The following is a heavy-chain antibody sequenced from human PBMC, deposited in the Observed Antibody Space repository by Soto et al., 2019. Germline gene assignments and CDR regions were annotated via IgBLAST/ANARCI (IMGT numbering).Heavy chain of an antibody. V-gene: IGHV4-59*11. Sequence: SLTCTVSGGSISSHYRRWIRQPPGKGLEWIGYIYYSGSTHYNPSLKSRVTISVDTSKNQLSLQLSSVTAAHTAVYYCARDWYGSSTWFDPWGQGXLVTVSS. D-gene: IGHD6-6*01. CDR3: ARDWYGSSTWFDP. J-gene: IGHJ5*02. CDR2: IYYSGST. CDR1: GGSISSHY.